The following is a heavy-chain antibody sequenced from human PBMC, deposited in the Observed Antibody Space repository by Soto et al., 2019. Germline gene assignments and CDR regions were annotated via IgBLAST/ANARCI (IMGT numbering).Heavy chain of an antibody. CDR1: GFTFSSYW. Sequence: EVQLVESGGGLVQPGGSLRLSCAASGFTFSSYWMSWVRQAPGKGLEWVANIKQDGSEKYYVDSVKGRFTISRDNAKNSLYLQMNSLRAEDTAVYYCARASSGWLYYYYYGMDVWGQGTTVTVSS. D-gene: IGHD6-19*01. CDR2: IKQDGSEK. CDR3: ARASSGWLYYYYYGMDV. J-gene: IGHJ6*02. V-gene: IGHV3-7*03.